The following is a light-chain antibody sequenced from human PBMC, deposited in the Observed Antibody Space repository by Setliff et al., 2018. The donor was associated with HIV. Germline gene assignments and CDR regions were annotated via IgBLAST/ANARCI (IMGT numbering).Light chain of an antibody. CDR1: SSDVGGFNF. CDR3: TSYANSSTYI. J-gene: IGLJ1*01. Sequence: QSALTQPASMSGSPGQSITVSCTGTSSDVGGFNFVSWYQQHPGKAPRLMIYDVTNRPSGVSNRFSGSKSGNTASLTISGLQAADEADYYCTSYANSSTYIFGTGTKVTVL. V-gene: IGLV2-14*03. CDR2: DVT.